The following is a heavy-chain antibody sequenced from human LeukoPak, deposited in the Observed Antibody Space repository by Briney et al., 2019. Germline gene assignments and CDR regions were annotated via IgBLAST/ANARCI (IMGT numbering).Heavy chain of an antibody. CDR3: ARVGGYCTTTSCQAYFDY. CDR1: GFPFSSYW. V-gene: IGHV3-53*01. J-gene: IGHJ4*02. Sequence: GGSLRLSCVASGFPFSSYWMTWVRQAPGKGLEWVSIIYSGGSSYYADSVKGRFTISRDNSQNTLYLQMNSLRAEDTAVYHCARVGGYCTTTSCQAYFDYWGQGTLVTVSS. CDR2: IYSGGSS. D-gene: IGHD2-2*01.